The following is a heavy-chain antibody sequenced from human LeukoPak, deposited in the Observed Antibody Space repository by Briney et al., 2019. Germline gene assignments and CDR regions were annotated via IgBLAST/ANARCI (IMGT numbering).Heavy chain of an antibody. CDR3: ARVPLSLLGTDNVYYGMDV. CDR1: GDSISSYY. Sequence: SETLSLTCTVSGDSISSYYWSWLRQPPGKGLEWVGYIYYSRSTNYNPSLKSRVTISVDTSKNQFSLKLSPVTAADTAVYYCARVPLSLLGTDNVYYGMDVWGQGTTVIVSS. CDR2: IYYSRST. V-gene: IGHV4-59*01. D-gene: IGHD3-16*01. J-gene: IGHJ6*02.